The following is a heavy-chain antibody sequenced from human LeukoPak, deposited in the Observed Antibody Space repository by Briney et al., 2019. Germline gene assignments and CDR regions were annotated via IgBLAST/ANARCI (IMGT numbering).Heavy chain of an antibody. V-gene: IGHV4-34*09. J-gene: IGHJ6*02. CDR1: GGSFSTHY. CDR3: ARADYYYYYGMDV. CDR2: INHSGTT. Sequence: SETLSLTCAVYGGSFSTHYWSWIRQSPAKGLEWIGEINHSGTTNYNPSLKSRVTISVDTSKNQFSLKLSSVTAADTAVYYCARADYYYYYGMDVWGQGTTVTVSS.